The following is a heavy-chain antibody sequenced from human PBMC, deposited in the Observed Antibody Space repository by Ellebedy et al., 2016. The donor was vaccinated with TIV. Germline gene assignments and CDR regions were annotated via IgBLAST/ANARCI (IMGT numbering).Heavy chain of an antibody. D-gene: IGHD3-16*01. J-gene: IGHJ3*02. CDR3: AKVLGLGWGAFDI. CDR2: VSGSGDRT. V-gene: IGHV3-23*01. Sequence: PGGSLRLSCAASGFTFNTYSMSWVRQAPGKGLKWVSAVSGSGDRTYYADSVKGRFTISRDNSKNTLYLQMNSLRAEDTAIYYCAKVLGLGWGAFDIWGHGTMVTVSS. CDR1: GFTFNTYS.